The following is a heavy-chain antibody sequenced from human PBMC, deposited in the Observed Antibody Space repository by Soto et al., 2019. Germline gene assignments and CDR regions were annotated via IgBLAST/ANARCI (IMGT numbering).Heavy chain of an antibody. CDR1: GFTFGDYA. V-gene: IGHV3-49*03. CDR2: IRSKAYGGTT. CDR3: TRVGGWFGELPRPLRDY. Sequence: GGSLRLSCTASGFTFGDYAMSWFRQAPGKGLEWVGFIRSKAYGGTTEYAASVKGRFTISRDDSKSIAYLQMNSLKTEDTAVYYCTRVGGWFGELPRPLRDYWGQGTLVTVSS. D-gene: IGHD3-10*01. J-gene: IGHJ4*02.